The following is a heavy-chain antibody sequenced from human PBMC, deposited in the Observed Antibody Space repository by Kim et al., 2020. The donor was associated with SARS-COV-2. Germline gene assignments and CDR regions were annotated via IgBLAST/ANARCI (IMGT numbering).Heavy chain of an antibody. Sequence: SETLSLTCTVSGGAVSPGYYWAWIRQHPGKGLDFIGYIYYNGNTYYNPSLKSRLTISLDTSKNQVSLELRSLTVADTAMYYCARENRYGTSPPYFVDSWGQGTLVTVTS. J-gene: IGHJ4*02. CDR3: ARENRYGTSPPYFVDS. CDR1: GGAVSPGYY. CDR2: IYYNGNT. V-gene: IGHV4-31*03. D-gene: IGHD5-18*01.